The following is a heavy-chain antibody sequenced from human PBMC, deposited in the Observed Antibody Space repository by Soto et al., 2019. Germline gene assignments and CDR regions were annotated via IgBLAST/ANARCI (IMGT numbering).Heavy chain of an antibody. CDR3: SRFSYSSYPRYYYYGMDV. V-gene: IGHV4-31*03. J-gene: IGHJ6*02. Sequence: PSETLSLTCTVSGGSISSGGYSWTWIRQHPGKGLEWIGYIYYSGSTYYKPSIKSRVTISVDTSKIQLSLKLSSVFAADTALYYCSRFSYSSYPRYYYYGMDVWGQGTTVTVYS. CDR1: GGSISSGGYS. D-gene: IGHD6-6*01. CDR2: IYYSGST.